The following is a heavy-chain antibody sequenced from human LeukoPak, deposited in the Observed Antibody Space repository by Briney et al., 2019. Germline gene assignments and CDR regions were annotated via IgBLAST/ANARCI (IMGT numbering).Heavy chain of an antibody. D-gene: IGHD3-10*01. J-gene: IGHJ4*02. CDR3: ARPSQYGSGTDYYFDS. V-gene: IGHV3-73*01. CDR2: IRTKANNYAT. Sequence: PGGSLRLSCAASGFMFSGSPMHWVRQASGKGLEWVGHIRTKANNYATINAASVKGRFTISRDDSKNTAYLQMNSLKTEDTAVYYCARPSQYGSGTDYYFDSWGQGTLVTVSS. CDR1: GFMFSGSP.